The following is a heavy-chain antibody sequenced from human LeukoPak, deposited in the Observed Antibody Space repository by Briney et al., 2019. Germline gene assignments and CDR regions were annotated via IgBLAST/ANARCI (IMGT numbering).Heavy chain of an antibody. D-gene: IGHD6-19*01. CDR2: ISYDGSNK. CDR1: GFTFSSYG. J-gene: IGHJ3*02. V-gene: IGHV3-30*03. Sequence: GGSLRPSCAASGFTFSSYGMHWVRQAPGKGLEWVAVISYDGSNKYYADSVKGRFTISRDNSKNSLYLQMNSLRAEDTALYYCASGYSSGHDAFDIWGQGTMVTVSS. CDR3: ASGYSSGHDAFDI.